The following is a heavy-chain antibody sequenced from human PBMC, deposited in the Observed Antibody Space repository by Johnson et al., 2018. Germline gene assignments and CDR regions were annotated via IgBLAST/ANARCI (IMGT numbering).Heavy chain of an antibody. J-gene: IGHJ6*02. D-gene: IGHD5-12*01. V-gene: IGHV3-73*01. CDR1: GFTFSGSA. CDR3: ISGYSGYDYYYGMDV. Sequence: EVRLVESGGGLVQPGGSLKLSCAASGFTFSGSAMHWVRQASGKGLEWVGRIRSTANSYATAYAVAVKGRCTVSRDDSKNTAYLQRNSLKTEDTAVYYCISGYSGYDYYYGMDVWGQGTTVTVSS. CDR2: IRSTANSYAT.